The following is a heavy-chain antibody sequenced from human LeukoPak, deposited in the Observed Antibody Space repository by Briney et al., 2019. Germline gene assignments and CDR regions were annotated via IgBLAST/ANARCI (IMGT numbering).Heavy chain of an antibody. CDR3: ARRSYYDGTGSSFDY. D-gene: IGHD3-22*01. CDR1: GYSFTNYW. V-gene: IGHV5-51*01. Sequence: GESLKISCKSSGYSFTNYWIGWVRQMPGKGLEWMGIIYPGDSDTRYSPSFQGQVTISADKSISTAYLQWGSLKASDTAIYYCARRSYYDGTGSSFDYWGQGTLVTVSS. J-gene: IGHJ4*02. CDR2: IYPGDSDT.